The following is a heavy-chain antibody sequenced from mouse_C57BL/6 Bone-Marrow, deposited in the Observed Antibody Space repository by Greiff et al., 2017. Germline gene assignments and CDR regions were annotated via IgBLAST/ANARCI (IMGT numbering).Heavy chain of an antibody. J-gene: IGHJ4*01. CDR1: GYTFTSYW. V-gene: IGHV1-74*01. Sequence: VQLQQPGAELVKPGASVKVSCKASGYTFTSYWMHWVKQRPGQGLEWIGRIHPSDSDNNYNQKFKGKATLTVDKSSCTAYMQLRCLTSEDSAVYYCSNCYSMDDWGQGTTVTVSS. CDR2: IHPSDSDN. CDR3: SNCYSMDD.